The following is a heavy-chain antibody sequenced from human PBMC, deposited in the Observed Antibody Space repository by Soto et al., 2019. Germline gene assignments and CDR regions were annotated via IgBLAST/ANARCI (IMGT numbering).Heavy chain of an antibody. Sequence: QVQLVQSGAEVKKPGASVKVSCKASGYTFTSYGISWVRQAPGQGLEWMGWISPYNGNTNYAQKLQGRVKITTDTSTRTANMELTGVRSDDTAVYYCARDEAAHTFDPWGQGILVTVSS. V-gene: IGHV1-18*01. CDR3: ARDEAAHTFDP. CDR2: ISPYNGNT. J-gene: IGHJ5*02. D-gene: IGHD6-13*01. CDR1: GYTFTSYG.